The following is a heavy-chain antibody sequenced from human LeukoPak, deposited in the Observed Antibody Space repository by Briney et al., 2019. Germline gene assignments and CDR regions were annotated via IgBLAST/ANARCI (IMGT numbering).Heavy chain of an antibody. CDR1: GYTFTSYY. D-gene: IGHD6-13*01. J-gene: IGHJ4*02. Sequence: ASVKVSCKASGYTFTSYYMHWVRQAPGLGHEWMGIINPRRGSTRYAQKFQDRVVVTRDTSTSTVYMELSSLRSDDTAVYYCTREGAAEAKNFDYWGQGTLVTVSS. V-gene: IGHV1-46*01. CDR2: INPRRGST. CDR3: TREGAAEAKNFDY.